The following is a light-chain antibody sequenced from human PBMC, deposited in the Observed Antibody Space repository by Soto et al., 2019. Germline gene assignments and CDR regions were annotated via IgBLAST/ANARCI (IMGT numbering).Light chain of an antibody. CDR2: WAS. J-gene: IGKJ5*01. CDR1: QSVLYTSNNKNY. Sequence: DIVMTQSPDSLAVSLCERATINCKSSQSVLYTSNNKNYIAWYQQKSGQPPKLLIYWASTRESGVPDRFSGGGSGTDFTLTISSLQAEDVAVYYCQQYYSVPITFGQGGRLENK. CDR3: QQYYSVPIT. V-gene: IGKV4-1*01.